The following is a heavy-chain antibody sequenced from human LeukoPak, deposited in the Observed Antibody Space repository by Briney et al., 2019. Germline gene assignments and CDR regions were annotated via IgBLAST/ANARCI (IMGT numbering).Heavy chain of an antibody. J-gene: IGHJ6*03. D-gene: IGHD2-8*01. CDR2: INPNSGGT. Sequence: GASVKVSCKASGYTFTGYYMHWVRQAPGQGLEWMGWINPNSGGTNYAQKFQGRVTMTRDTSISTAYMELSSLRSEDTAVYYCAGDGAVLRGYYYMDVWGKGTTVTVSS. CDR1: GYTFTGYY. V-gene: IGHV1-2*02. CDR3: AGDGAVLRGYYYMDV.